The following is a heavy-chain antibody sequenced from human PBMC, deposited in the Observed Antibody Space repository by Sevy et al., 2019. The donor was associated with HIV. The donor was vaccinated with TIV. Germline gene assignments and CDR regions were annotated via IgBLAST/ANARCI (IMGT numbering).Heavy chain of an antibody. CDR2: INPNTGKT. Sequence: ASVKVSCETSGYTFTSYEINWVRLVSGQGLEYMGWINPNTGKTSYVQKFQGRFTMTVDTSKTTAYMELSNLKPDDTAMYYCSRRAFNDYWGQGTLVTVSS. J-gene: IGHJ4*02. CDR1: GYTFTSYE. CDR3: SRRAFNDY. V-gene: IGHV1-8*01.